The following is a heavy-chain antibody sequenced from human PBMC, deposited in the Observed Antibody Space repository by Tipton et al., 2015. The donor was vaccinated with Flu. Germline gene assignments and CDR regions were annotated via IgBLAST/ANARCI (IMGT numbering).Heavy chain of an antibody. J-gene: IGHJ6*02. Sequence: LSLTCAGSGFTFDDFAFHWVRQVPGKGLEWVSTISWNSGSIGYADFVKGRFTISRDNAKNSLFLQMDSLRTADTAIYYCVKDIAAGDNSDPPIYFYYGMDVWGQGTTVTVSS. D-gene: IGHD6-13*01. V-gene: IGHV3-9*01. CDR1: GFTFDDFA. CDR3: VKDIAAGDNSDPPIYFYYGMDV. CDR2: ISWNSGSI.